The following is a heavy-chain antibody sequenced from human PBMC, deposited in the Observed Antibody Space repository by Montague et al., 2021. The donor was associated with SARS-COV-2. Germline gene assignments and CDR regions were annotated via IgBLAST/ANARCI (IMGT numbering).Heavy chain of an antibody. CDR3: ARELGYDSSGYYAYFDY. Sequence: SETLSLTCTVSGGSISRYYWNWIRQPPGKGLEWIGYIDYSGSTKYNPSLKSRVTIAVDTSKNQFSLKLNSVTAADTAVYYCARELGYDSSGYYAYFDYWGQGTLVTVSS. V-gene: IGHV4-59*13. J-gene: IGHJ4*02. CDR1: GGSISRYY. CDR2: IDYSGST. D-gene: IGHD3-22*01.